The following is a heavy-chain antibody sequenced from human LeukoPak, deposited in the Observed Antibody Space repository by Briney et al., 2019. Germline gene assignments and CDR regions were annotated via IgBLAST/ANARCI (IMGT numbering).Heavy chain of an antibody. D-gene: IGHD2-15*01. CDR3: PRPKDDSGGNPYRFDP. V-gene: IGHV5-51*01. Sequence: GEALQISCKASGYSFTNYWIAWGRQMPGKGPEWMGVIFPGDSDTRYRPSCQGQITISAAKSISTAYLQWNSLKASDTANYYCPRPKDDSGGNPYRFDPRGQGTLVTVSS. CDR1: GYSFTNYW. J-gene: IGHJ5*02. CDR2: IFPGDSDT.